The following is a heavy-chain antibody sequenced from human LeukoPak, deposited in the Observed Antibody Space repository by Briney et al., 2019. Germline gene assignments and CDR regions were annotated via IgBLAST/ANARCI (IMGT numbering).Heavy chain of an antibody. CDR1: GFTFGDYA. CDR3: TRSPFHWGGYRLFDY. D-gene: IGHD3-16*02. J-gene: IGHJ4*02. CDR2: IRSKAYGGTT. Sequence: GGSLRLSCTASGFTFGDYAMSWFRQAPGKGLEWVGFIRSKAYGGTTEYAASVKGRFTISRDDSKSIAYLQMNSLKTEDTAVYYCTRSPFHWGGYRLFDYWGQGTLVTVSS. V-gene: IGHV3-49*03.